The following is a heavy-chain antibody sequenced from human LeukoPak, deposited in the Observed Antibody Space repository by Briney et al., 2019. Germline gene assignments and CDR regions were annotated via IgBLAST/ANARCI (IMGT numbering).Heavy chain of an antibody. D-gene: IGHD2-2*01. CDR2: ISSSSSYI. CDR1: GFTFSSYV. J-gene: IGHJ4*02. Sequence: GGSLRLSCAASGFTFSSYVMNWVRQAPGKGLEWVSSISSSSSYIYYADSVKGRFTISRDNAKNSLYLQMNSLRAEDTAVYYCARGEVYCSSTSCYESLDYWGQGTLVTVSS. V-gene: IGHV3-21*01. CDR3: ARGEVYCSSTSCYESLDY.